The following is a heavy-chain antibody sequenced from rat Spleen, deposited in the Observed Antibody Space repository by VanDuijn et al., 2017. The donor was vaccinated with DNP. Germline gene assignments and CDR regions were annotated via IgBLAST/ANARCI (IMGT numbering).Heavy chain of an antibody. J-gene: IGHJ2*01. CDR2: ISYEGGNT. CDR3: ARHVLPLRVWDY. D-gene: IGHD1-4*01. V-gene: IGHV5-22*01. CDR1: GFTFSDYY. Sequence: EVQLVESGGGLVQPGRSLKLSCAASGFTFSDYYMAWVRQAPTKGLEWVAYISYEGGNTYYGDSVKGRFTISRDNSKSTLYLQMNSLRSEDMATYYCARHVLPLRVWDYWGQGVMVTVSS.